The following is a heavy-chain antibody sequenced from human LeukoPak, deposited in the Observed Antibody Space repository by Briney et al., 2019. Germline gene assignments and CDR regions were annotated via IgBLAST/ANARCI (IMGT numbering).Heavy chain of an antibody. CDR1: GGTFSSYA. J-gene: IGHJ6*02. D-gene: IGHD3-10*01. Sequence: SVKVSCKASGGTFSSYAISWVRQAPGQGLEWMGRIIPILGIANYAQKFQGRVTITADKSTSTAYMELSSLRSEDTGVYYGSRPDPAVGLWFEESHHNGMDVWGQGTTVTVSS. V-gene: IGHV1-69*04. CDR3: SRPDPAVGLWFEESHHNGMDV. CDR2: IIPILGIA.